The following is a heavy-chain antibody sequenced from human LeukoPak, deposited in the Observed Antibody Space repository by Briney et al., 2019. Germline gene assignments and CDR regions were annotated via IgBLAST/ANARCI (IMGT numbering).Heavy chain of an antibody. CDR1: RFTFSSYS. Sequence: GGSLRLSCAASRFTFSSYSMNWVRQAPGKGLEWVSAISGSGGSTYYADSVKGRFTISRDNSKNTLYLQMNSLRAEDTAVYYCAKDYGGNSWGAFGIWGQGTMVTVSS. V-gene: IGHV3-23*01. J-gene: IGHJ3*02. CDR3: AKDYGGNSWGAFGI. D-gene: IGHD4-23*01. CDR2: ISGSGGST.